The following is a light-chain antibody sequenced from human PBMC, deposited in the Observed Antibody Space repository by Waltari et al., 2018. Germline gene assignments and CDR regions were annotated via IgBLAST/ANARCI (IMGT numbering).Light chain of an antibody. CDR2: RNN. V-gene: IGLV1-44*01. Sequence: QSVLTQPPSASGTPGQRVTISCSGSSSNIGINTVNWYQQLPGTAPKLLIYRNNRRPSGVPDRFSGSKSGTSASLAISGLQSEDEADYCCAVWDDSLNGWVFGGGTKLTVL. CDR1: SSNIGINT. CDR3: AVWDDSLNGWV. J-gene: IGLJ3*02.